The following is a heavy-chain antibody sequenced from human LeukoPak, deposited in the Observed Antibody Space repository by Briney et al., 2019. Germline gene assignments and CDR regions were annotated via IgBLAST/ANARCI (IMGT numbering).Heavy chain of an antibody. Sequence: GGSLRLSCAASGFTFSAFAMTWVRQAPGKGLEWVSTITDDGYNTYSADSVKGRITFSRDNSKNTLSLRLRSLRAEDTAVYYCAKDLSYTSGASDHWGQGTLVTVSS. CDR2: ITDDGYNT. V-gene: IGHV3-23*01. D-gene: IGHD6-19*01. J-gene: IGHJ4*02. CDR3: AKDLSYTSGASDH. CDR1: GFTFSAFA.